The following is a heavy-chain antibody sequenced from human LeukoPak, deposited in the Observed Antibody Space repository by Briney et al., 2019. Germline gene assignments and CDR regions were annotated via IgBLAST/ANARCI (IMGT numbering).Heavy chain of an antibody. D-gene: IGHD5-24*01. J-gene: IGHJ4*02. Sequence: SETLSLTCAVSGASFNVYYCSWIRQPPGKGLEWIGEINHSGSTNYNPSLKSRVTISVDTSKNQFSLRLISVTAADTAVYYCAREGGYLQLRYFDYWGQGTLVTVSS. CDR2: INHSGST. CDR1: GASFNVYY. V-gene: IGHV4-34*01. CDR3: AREGGYLQLRYFDY.